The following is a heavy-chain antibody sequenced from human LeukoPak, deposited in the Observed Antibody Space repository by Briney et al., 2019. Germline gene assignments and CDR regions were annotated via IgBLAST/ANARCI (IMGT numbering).Heavy chain of an antibody. CDR1: GFTFSTYE. CDR3: ASPQYYFDY. V-gene: IGHV3-48*03. J-gene: IGHJ4*02. CDR2: ISSSGSTT. Sequence: GGSLRLSCAASGFTFSTYEMNWVRQAPREGLEWVSHISSSGSTTYYADSVKGRFTISRDNAKNSLYLQMNSLRAEDTAVYYCASPQYYFDYWGQGTLVTVSS. D-gene: IGHD5-24*01.